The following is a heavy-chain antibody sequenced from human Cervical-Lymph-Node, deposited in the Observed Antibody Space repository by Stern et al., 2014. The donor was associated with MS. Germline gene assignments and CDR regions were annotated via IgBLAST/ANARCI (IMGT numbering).Heavy chain of an antibody. CDR3: ARNNGGWSVDS. Sequence: VQLVQSGAEVKKPGASVKVSCKAFGYTFPSNKMHWVRQAPGQGLEWMGIINPGGGSTRYEPRSQGRVTLPRDTTTSTAYMDLTSLRSEDTAVYACARNNGGWSVDSWGQGTLVIVSS. CDR2: INPGGGST. CDR1: GYTFPSNK. D-gene: IGHD6-19*01. V-gene: IGHV1-46*01. J-gene: IGHJ4*02.